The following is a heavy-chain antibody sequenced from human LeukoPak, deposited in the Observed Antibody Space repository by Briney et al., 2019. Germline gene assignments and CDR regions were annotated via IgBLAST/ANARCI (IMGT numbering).Heavy chain of an antibody. Sequence: PGKSLRLSCAASGFTFSNYAMHWVRQAPGKGLEWVAATSHDEGNKYYADSVKGRFTISRDNSRNTLYLEVNSLRTDDTAVYYCARGPGLAMGKGYFDYCGQGTLATVSS. V-gene: IGHV3-30-3*01. J-gene: IGHJ4*02. CDR2: TSHDEGNK. D-gene: IGHD5-18*01. CDR1: GFTFSNYA. CDR3: ARGPGLAMGKGYFDY.